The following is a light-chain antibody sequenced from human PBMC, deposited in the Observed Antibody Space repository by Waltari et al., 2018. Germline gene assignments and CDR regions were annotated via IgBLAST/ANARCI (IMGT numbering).Light chain of an antibody. CDR2: DVS. CDR3: SSYTSSSTFWV. CDR1: SSDVGGYNY. J-gene: IGLJ1*01. V-gene: IGLV2-14*03. Sequence: QSALTQSASVSGSPGQSITISCPGTSSDVGGYNYVSWYQQHPGKAPKLMIYDVSNRPSGVSIRFSGSKSGNTAFLTISGLQAEDEADYYCSSYTSSSTFWVFGTGTKVTVL.